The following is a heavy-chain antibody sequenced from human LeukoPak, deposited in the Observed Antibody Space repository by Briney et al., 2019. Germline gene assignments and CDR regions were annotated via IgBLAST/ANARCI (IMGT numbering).Heavy chain of an antibody. Sequence: ASVKVSCKASGYTFTFYYIHWVRQAPGQGLEWMGWIFPNNGNTKYAQKFQGRFTMTRDRSISTAYMELTRLRSDDTAVYYCATGLGVLDPEANSWGQGTLVTVSS. CDR2: IFPNNGNT. D-gene: IGHD3/OR15-3a*01. CDR3: ATGLGVLDPEANS. V-gene: IGHV1-2*02. CDR1: GYTFTFYY. J-gene: IGHJ4*02.